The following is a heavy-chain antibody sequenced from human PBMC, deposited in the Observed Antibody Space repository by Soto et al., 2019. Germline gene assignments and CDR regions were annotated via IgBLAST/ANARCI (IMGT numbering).Heavy chain of an antibody. J-gene: IGHJ4*02. CDR3: SKSMYYYNDGFFDY. CDR1: GFTFSSYG. Sequence: QVQLVESGGGVVQPGRSLRLSCAASGFTFSSYGMHWVRQAPGKGLEWVAIISYDGINKYYANSVKGRFTISTDNSKNSLYLQMNSLRAEDTAVYYCSKSMYYYNDGFFDYLGQVTLVTVSS. CDR2: ISYDGINK. D-gene: IGHD1-1*01. V-gene: IGHV3-30*18.